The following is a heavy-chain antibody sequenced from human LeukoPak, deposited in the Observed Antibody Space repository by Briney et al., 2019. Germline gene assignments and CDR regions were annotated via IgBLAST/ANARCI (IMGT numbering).Heavy chain of an antibody. CDR3: ARAQLLWFGELSLDAFDI. J-gene: IGHJ3*02. CDR1: GFTFSSYD. V-gene: IGHV3-13*01. Sequence: PGGSLRLSCAASGFTFSSYDMHWVRQATGKGLEWVSAIGTAGDTYYPGSVKGRFTISRENAKNSLYLQMNSLRAGDTAVYYCARAQLLWFGELSLDAFDIWGQGTMVTVSS. D-gene: IGHD3-10*01. CDR2: IGTAGDT.